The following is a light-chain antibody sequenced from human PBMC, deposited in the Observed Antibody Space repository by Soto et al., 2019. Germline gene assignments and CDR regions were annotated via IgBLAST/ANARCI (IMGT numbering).Light chain of an antibody. V-gene: IGKV1-5*03. J-gene: IGKJ1*01. CDR1: QSISSW. CDR3: QQYNSYPWT. Sequence: DIQMTQSPSTLSASVGDRVTITCRASQSISSWLAWYQQKPGKAPKLLIYKASSLESGVPSRFSGSGSGTASTLTISSLQPDDFATYYFQQYNSYPWTFGQGTKVEIK. CDR2: KAS.